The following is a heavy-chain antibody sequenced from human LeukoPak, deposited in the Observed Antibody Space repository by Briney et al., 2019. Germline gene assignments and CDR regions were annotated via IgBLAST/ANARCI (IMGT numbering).Heavy chain of an antibody. Sequence: GGSLRLSCAASGFTFSSYSMNWVRQAPGKGLEWVSSISSSSSYIYYADSVKGRFTISRDNAKNSLYLQMNSLRAEDTAVYYCARSAGGCSGGSCSYYYYMDVWGKGTTVTVSS. D-gene: IGHD2-15*01. CDR3: ARSAGGCSGGSCSYYYYMDV. CDR2: ISSSSSYI. V-gene: IGHV3-21*01. J-gene: IGHJ6*03. CDR1: GFTFSSYS.